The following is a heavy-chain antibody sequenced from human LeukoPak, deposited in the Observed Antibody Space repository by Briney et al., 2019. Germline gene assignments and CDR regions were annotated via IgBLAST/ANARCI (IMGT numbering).Heavy chain of an antibody. V-gene: IGHV3-33*01. D-gene: IGHD6-13*01. CDR3: ARDRYSSMWSVFEY. Sequence: GGSLRLSCAASGFTFSSFAMHWVRQSPGKGQEWVAVIWYDGSNKLYADSVKGRFTISRDNSRNTLYLQMNSLSAEDTAVYYCARDRYSSMWSVFEYWGQGALVTVSS. J-gene: IGHJ4*02. CDR2: IWYDGSNK. CDR1: GFTFSSFA.